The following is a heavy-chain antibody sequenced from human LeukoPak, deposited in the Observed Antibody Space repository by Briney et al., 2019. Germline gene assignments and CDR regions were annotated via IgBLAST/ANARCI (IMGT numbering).Heavy chain of an antibody. CDR3: ARGGPAMVSQVDY. V-gene: IGHV1-69*04. Sequence: ASVKVSCKASGGTFSSYAISWVRQAPGQGLEWMGRIIPILGIANYAQKFQGRVTITADKSTSTAYMELNSLRSEDTAVYYCARGGPAMVSQVDYWGQGTLVTVSS. D-gene: IGHD5-18*01. J-gene: IGHJ4*02. CDR1: GGTFSSYA. CDR2: IIPILGIA.